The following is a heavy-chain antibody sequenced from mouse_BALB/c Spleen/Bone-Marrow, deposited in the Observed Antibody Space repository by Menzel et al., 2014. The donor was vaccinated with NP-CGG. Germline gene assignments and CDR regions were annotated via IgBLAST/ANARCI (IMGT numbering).Heavy chain of an antibody. CDR3: ARDVGNYVRFAY. CDR2: IRNKANGYTT. J-gene: IGHJ3*01. D-gene: IGHD2-1*01. CDR1: GFTFTDYY. V-gene: IGHV7-3*02. Sequence: EVKLVDSGGGLVQPGGSLRLSCATSGFTFTDYYMSWVRQPPGKALEWLGFIRNKANGYTTEYSASVKGRFTISRDNSQSILYLQMNTLRAEDSATYYCARDVGNYVRFAYWGQGTLVTVSA.